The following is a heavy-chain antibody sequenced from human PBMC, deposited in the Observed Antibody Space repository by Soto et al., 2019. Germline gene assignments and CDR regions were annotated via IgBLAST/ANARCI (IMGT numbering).Heavy chain of an antibody. CDR2: ISDDGSTN. D-gene: IGHD6-25*01. V-gene: IGHV3-30*04. CDR3: ARDSSGGSGWPYCFDC. CDR1: GFTFSRYA. J-gene: IGHJ4*02. Sequence: HPGGSLRLSCAASGFTFSRYALNWVRQAPGKGLEWVAIISDDGSTNYYADSVTGRFTISRDNSKNTLSLQMNSLTAEDTAVYYCARDSSGGSGWPYCFDCWGQGTLVSVSS.